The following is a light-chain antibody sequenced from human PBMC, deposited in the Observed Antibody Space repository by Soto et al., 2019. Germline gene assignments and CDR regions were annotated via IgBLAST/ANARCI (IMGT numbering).Light chain of an antibody. J-gene: IGKJ3*01. Sequence: NVMTQSPVTLSVSPGERATLSCRASQSVSNNYLAWYQQKPGQAPSLLIFGASNRAPDIPDRFSGSGSGTDFTLTISRLEPEDFSVYYCHQYGTAPLTFGPGTKVDIK. CDR3: HQYGTAPLT. CDR2: GAS. V-gene: IGKV3-20*01. CDR1: QSVSNNY.